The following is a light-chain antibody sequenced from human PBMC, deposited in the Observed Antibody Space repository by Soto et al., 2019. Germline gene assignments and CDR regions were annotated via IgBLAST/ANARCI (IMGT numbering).Light chain of an antibody. V-gene: IGLV2-14*01. J-gene: IGLJ1*01. CDR2: EVI. Sequence: QSALTQPASVSGSPGQSITISCTGTSSDVGGYNVVSWYQQHPGKAPKLLIYEVINRPSGVSNRFSGSKSGNTAALTISGLQAEDEADYYCTSYTTTITPYVFGTRTKLTVL. CDR3: TSYTTTITPYV. CDR1: SSDVGGYNV.